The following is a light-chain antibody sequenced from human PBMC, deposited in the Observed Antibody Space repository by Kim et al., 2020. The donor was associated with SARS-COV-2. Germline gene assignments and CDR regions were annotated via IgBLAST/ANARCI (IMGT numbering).Light chain of an antibody. Sequence: SASVGDRVTITCRASKGIRNDLAWYQQKPGKAPKRLIYSASTWQRGVPSRFSGTGSGTEFTLTISSLQPEDFATYYCLQHNSYPYTFGQGTKLEI. CDR1: KGIRND. V-gene: IGKV1-17*01. CDR3: LQHNSYPYT. CDR2: SAS. J-gene: IGKJ2*01.